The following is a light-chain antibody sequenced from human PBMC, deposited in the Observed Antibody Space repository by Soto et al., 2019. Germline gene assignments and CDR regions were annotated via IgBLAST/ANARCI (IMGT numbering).Light chain of an antibody. CDR3: QQYGSSRT. J-gene: IGKJ1*01. CDR1: QSVSSSY. CDR2: GAS. V-gene: IGKV3-20*01. Sequence: EIVLTQSPGTPSLSPGERATLSCRASQSVSSSYLAWYQQKPGQAPRLLIYGASSRATGIPDRFSGSGSGTDFTLTISRLEREDFAVYYCQQYGSSRTFGQGTKVEIK.